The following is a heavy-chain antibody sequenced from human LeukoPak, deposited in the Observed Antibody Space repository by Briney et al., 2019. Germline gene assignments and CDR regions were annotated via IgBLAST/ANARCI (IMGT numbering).Heavy chain of an antibody. CDR3: ARHTEKGYDLLDH. Sequence: SETLSLTCSVSGGSLRRYYWSWLRQPPGKGLEGLGYIYYSGSTKVKFPLKSRVTMSGDTSKHQFTLKLNSVTAAATAVYYCARHTEKGYDLLDHWGQGTLVTVSS. CDR1: GGSLRRYY. V-gene: IGHV4-59*08. J-gene: IGHJ4*02. D-gene: IGHD3-3*01. CDR2: IYYSGST.